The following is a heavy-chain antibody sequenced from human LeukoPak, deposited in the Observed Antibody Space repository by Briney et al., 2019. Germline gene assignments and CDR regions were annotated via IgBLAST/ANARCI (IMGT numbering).Heavy chain of an antibody. CDR3: ARDLGVGATYWYFDL. J-gene: IGHJ2*01. CDR1: GGSFSGYY. V-gene: IGHV4-30-4*08. CDR2: IYYSGST. D-gene: IGHD1-26*01. Sequence: SETLSLTCAVYGGSFSGYYWSWIRQPPGKGLEWIGYIYYSGSTYYNPSLKSRVTISVDTSKNQFSLKLSSVTAADTAVYYCARDLGVGATYWYFDLWGRGTLVTVSS.